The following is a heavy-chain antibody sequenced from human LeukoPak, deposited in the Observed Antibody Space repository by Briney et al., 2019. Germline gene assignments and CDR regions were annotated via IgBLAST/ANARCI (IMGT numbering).Heavy chain of an antibody. J-gene: IGHJ2*01. CDR2: IYPGDSDT. D-gene: IGHD1-26*01. V-gene: IGHV5-51*01. Sequence: GESLKISCKISGYKLTNNWIGWVRQMPGKGLEWMGIIYPGDSDTRYSPSFQGQVTISADKSISTAYLQWSSLKASDTAMYYCARLVKWDLRYWYFEPWGRGTLVTVSP. CDR1: GYKLTNNW. CDR3: ARLVKWDLRYWYFEP.